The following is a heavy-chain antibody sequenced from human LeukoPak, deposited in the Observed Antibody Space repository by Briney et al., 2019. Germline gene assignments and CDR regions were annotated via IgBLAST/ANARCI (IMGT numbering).Heavy chain of an antibody. CDR1: GYTFTGYY. J-gene: IGHJ6*03. Sequence: ASVKVSCKASGYTFTGYYMHWVRQAPGQGLEWMGWINPNSGGTNYAQKFQGRVTMTRDTSIRTAYMELSRLRSDDTAVYYCARSDYYYYYMDVWGKGTTVTVSS. CDR3: ARSDYYYYYMDV. CDR2: INPNSGGT. V-gene: IGHV1-2*02.